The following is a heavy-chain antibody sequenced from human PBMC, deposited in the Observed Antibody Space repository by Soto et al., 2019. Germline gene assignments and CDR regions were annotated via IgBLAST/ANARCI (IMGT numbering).Heavy chain of an antibody. Sequence: EVQLLESGGGLVQPGGSLRLSCAASGFTFTNYGMSWVRQAPGKGLEWVSSIGTSGATTYYADSVKGRFTISRDNSKNTLSLHMNSLRAEDTAVYYCAKLRSNYGSDFWGQGTLVAVAS. D-gene: IGHD4-17*01. CDR3: AKLRSNYGSDF. CDR2: IGTSGATT. CDR1: GFTFTNYG. J-gene: IGHJ4*02. V-gene: IGHV3-23*01.